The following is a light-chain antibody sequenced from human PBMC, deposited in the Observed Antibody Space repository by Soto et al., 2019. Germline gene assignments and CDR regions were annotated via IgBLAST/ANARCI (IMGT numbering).Light chain of an antibody. CDR2: AAS. V-gene: IGKV1-9*01. CDR3: QQLFDSPIT. J-gene: IGKJ5*01. Sequence: IQMTQSPSTLSASVGDRVTITCRASQVISTSLAWYQVKPGKAPKLLIYAASTLESGVPSRFSATVSGTEFSLTITSLQPEDFATYYCQQLFDSPITFGQGTRLEI. CDR1: QVISTS.